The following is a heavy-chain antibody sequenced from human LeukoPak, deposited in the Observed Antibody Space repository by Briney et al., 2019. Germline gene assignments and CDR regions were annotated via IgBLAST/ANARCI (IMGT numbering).Heavy chain of an antibody. J-gene: IGHJ5*02. D-gene: IGHD2-15*01. CDR3: ARAKEGYCSGGSCYSLPLYYDP. Sequence: ASVKVSCKASGYTFTGYYMHWVRQAPGQGLEWMGWINPNSGGTNYAQKFQGRVTMTRDTSISTAYMELSRLRSDDTAVYYCARAKEGYCSGGSCYSLPLYYDPWGQGTLVTVSS. V-gene: IGHV1-2*02. CDR2: INPNSGGT. CDR1: GYTFTGYY.